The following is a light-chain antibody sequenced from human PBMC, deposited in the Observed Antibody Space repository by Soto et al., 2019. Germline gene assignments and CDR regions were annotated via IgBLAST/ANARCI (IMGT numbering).Light chain of an antibody. Sequence: DIQMTQSPSSLSASVGDRVTITCRASQSISSYLNWYQQKPGKAPNLLIYAASSLQSGVPSRFSGSGSGTDFTLTISSLQPEDFATYYCQQSYNTPYSFGQGTQLEIK. V-gene: IGKV1-39*01. CDR2: AAS. CDR1: QSISSY. J-gene: IGKJ2*01. CDR3: QQSYNTPYS.